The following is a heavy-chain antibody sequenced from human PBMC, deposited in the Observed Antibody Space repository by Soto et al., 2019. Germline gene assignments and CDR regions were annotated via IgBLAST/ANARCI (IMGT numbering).Heavy chain of an antibody. CDR3: AKDLFRQQLANFDY. J-gene: IGHJ4*02. CDR2: ISYDGSNK. CDR1: GFTFSRYG. V-gene: IGHV3-30*18. Sequence: QVQLVESGGGVVQPGRSLRLSCAASGFTFSRYGMHWVRQAPGKGLEWVAVISYDGSNKYYADSVKGRFTISRDNSKNTLYLQMNSLRAEDTAVYYCAKDLFRQQLANFDYWGQGTLVTVSS. D-gene: IGHD6-13*01.